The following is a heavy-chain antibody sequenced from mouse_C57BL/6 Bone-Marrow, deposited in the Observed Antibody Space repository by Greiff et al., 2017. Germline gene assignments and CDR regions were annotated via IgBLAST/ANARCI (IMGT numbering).Heavy chain of an antibody. Sequence: VQLQQSGAELARPGSSVKLSCKASGYTFTSYWMHWVKQRPIQGLEWIGNIDPSDSETHYNQKFKDKATLTVDESSSTAYMQLSSLTSEDSAVYYCARGITRFAYWGQGTLVTVSA. D-gene: IGHD2-4*01. CDR1: GYTFTSYW. CDR2: IDPSDSET. CDR3: ARGITRFAY. V-gene: IGHV1-52*01. J-gene: IGHJ3*01.